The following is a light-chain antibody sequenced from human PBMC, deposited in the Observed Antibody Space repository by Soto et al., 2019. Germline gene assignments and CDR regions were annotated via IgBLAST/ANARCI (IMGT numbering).Light chain of an antibody. CDR1: SSDVGGYNH. Sequence: QSALTQPASVSGSPGQSITISCTGTSSDVGGYNHVSWYQQHPGKAPKLIIYEVNNRPSGISNRFSGSKSVNTASLTISGLQAEDEADYHCSSYTTSSTLLYVFGTGTKLTVL. CDR3: SSYTTSSTLLYV. V-gene: IGLV2-14*01. J-gene: IGLJ1*01. CDR2: EVN.